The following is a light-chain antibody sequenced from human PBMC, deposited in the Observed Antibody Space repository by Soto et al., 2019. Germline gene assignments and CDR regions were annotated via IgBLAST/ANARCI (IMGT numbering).Light chain of an antibody. V-gene: IGLV2-23*02. CDR2: DVS. CDR3: CSYAGNSDVV. J-gene: IGLJ2*01. CDR1: SSNVGSYNL. Sequence: QAVVTQPASVSGSPGQSITISCTGTSSNVGSYNLVSWYQHHPGKAPKLMIYDVSKRPSGVSNRFSGSKSGITASLTISGLQAEDEADYYCCSYAGNSDVVFGGGTKLTVL.